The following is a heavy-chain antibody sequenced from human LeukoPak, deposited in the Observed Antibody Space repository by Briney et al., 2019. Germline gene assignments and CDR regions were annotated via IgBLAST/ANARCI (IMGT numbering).Heavy chain of an antibody. CDR1: GFTFSSYA. J-gene: IGHJ6*02. V-gene: IGHV3-23*01. CDR2: ISGSGGST. Sequence: GSLRLSCAASGFTFSSYAMSWVRQAPGKGLEWVSAISGSGGSTYYADSVKGRFTISRDNSKNTLYLQMNSLRAEDTAVYYCAKYNWNDGDCYGMDVWGQGTTVTVSS. CDR3: AKYNWNDGDCYGMDV. D-gene: IGHD1-20*01.